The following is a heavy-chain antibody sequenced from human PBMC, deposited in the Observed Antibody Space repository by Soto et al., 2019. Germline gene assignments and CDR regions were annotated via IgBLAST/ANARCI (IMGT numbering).Heavy chain of an antibody. V-gene: IGHV1-58*02. CDR3: AAEDIVVVPAAMGGVDYYYYGMDV. CDR2: IVVGSGNT. CDR1: GFTFTSSA. J-gene: IGHJ6*02. D-gene: IGHD2-2*01. Sequence: QMQLVQSGPEVKKHGTSVKVSCKASGFTFTSSAMQWVRQARGQRLEWIGWIVVGSGNTNYAQKFQERVTITRDMATSTGYMDLSSLRSEDTAVYYCAAEDIVVVPAAMGGVDYYYYGMDVWGQGTTVTVSS.